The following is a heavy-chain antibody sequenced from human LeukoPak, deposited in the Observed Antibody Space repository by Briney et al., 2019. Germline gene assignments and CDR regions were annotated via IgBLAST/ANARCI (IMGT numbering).Heavy chain of an antibody. CDR2: IYHSGST. CDR3: ARNYYGSGSYSD. CDR1: GYSISSGYY. V-gene: IGHV4-38-2*02. J-gene: IGHJ4*02. D-gene: IGHD3-10*01. Sequence: SETLSLTCTVSGYSISSGYYWGWIRQPPGKGLEWIGSIYHSGSTYYNLSLKSRVTISVDTSKNQSSLKLSSVTAADTAVYYCARNYYGSGSYSDWGQGTLVTVSS.